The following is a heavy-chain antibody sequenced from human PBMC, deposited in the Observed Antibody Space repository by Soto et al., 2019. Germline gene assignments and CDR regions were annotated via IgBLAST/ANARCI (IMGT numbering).Heavy chain of an antibody. D-gene: IGHD2-15*01. CDR3: ARYCSGGSCFESAFDI. CDR1: GGSISSGGYS. V-gene: IGHV4-30-2*01. Sequence: QLQLQESGSGLVKPSQTLSLTCAVSGGSISSGGYSWSWIRQPPGKGLEWIGYIYHSGSTYYNPSLKSRVTISVDRFKNQFSLKLSSVTAADTAVYYCARYCSGGSCFESAFDIWGQGTMVTVSS. CDR2: IYHSGST. J-gene: IGHJ3*02.